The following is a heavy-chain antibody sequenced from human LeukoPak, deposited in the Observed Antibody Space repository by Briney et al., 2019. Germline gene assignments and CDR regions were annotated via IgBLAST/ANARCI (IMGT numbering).Heavy chain of an antibody. J-gene: IGHJ4*02. CDR1: GYTFTTYG. CDR3: ARGIGGQQWLAYFDY. CDR2: INPNSGGT. V-gene: IGHV1-2*02. D-gene: IGHD6-19*01. Sequence: ASVKVSCKASGYTFTTYGISWVRQAPGQGLEWMGWINPNSGGTNYAQKFQGRVTMTRDTSISTAYMELSRLRSDDTAVYYCARGIGGQQWLAYFDYWGQGTLVTVSS.